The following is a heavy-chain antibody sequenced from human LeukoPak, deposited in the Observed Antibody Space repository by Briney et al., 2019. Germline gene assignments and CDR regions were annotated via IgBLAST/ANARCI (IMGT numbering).Heavy chain of an antibody. CDR2: INHSGST. J-gene: IGHJ4*02. V-gene: IGHV4-34*01. Sequence: PSETLSLTCAVYGGSFSGYYWSWIRQPPGKGLEWIGEINHSGSTDYNPSLKSRVTISVDTSKNQFSLKLSSVTAADTAVYYCARGGYSGYDSVIDYWGQGALVIVSS. CDR1: GGSFSGYY. D-gene: IGHD5-12*01. CDR3: ARGGYSGYDSVIDY.